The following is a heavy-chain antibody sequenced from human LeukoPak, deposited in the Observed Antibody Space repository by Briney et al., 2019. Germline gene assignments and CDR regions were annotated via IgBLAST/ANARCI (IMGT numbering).Heavy chain of an antibody. D-gene: IGHD4-17*01. V-gene: IGHV3-33*01. CDR2: IWYDGSNK. Sequence: GGSLRLSCAASGFTFSSYGMHWVRQAPGKGLEWVAVIWYDGSNKYYADSVKGRFTISRDNSMNTLYLQMNGLRAEDTAVYYCAILTTVTVDYWGQGTLVTVSS. CDR1: GFTFSSYG. J-gene: IGHJ4*02. CDR3: AILTTVTVDY.